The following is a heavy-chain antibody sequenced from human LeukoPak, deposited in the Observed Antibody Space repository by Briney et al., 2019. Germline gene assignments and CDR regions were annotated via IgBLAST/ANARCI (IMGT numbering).Heavy chain of an antibody. Sequence: GGSLRLSCAASGFTFSDYYMSWIRQAPGKGLEWVSYITSSGSTIYYADSVKGRFTISRDNAKNSLYLQMNSLRAEDTAVYYCASATTRQPHDFWSGYYKYNRDYWGQGTLVTVSS. CDR1: GFTFSDYY. CDR3: ASATTRQPHDFWSGYYKYNRDY. CDR2: ITSSGSTI. V-gene: IGHV3-11*04. D-gene: IGHD3-3*01. J-gene: IGHJ4*02.